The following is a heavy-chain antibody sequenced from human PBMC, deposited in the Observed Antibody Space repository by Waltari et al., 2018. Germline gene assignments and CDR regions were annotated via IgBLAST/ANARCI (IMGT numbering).Heavy chain of an antibody. V-gene: IGHV4-61*02. CDR2: IFASGFT. D-gene: IGHD2-15*01. CDR1: GGSINDPSYW. Sequence: QVQLQESGPGLVNPSQTLSLTCRVSGGSINDPSYWWSWLRQPAGKGLEWIGRIFASGFTNCSPSLERRLTISADTSKNQISLILTAVTAADTAVYYCAREGEYCSDGYCYSLDHWGQGTLVTVSS. J-gene: IGHJ4*02. CDR3: AREGEYCSDGYCYSLDH.